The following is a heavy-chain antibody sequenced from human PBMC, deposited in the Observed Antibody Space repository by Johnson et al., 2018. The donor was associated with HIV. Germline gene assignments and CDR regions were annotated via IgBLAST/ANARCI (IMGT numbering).Heavy chain of an antibody. V-gene: IGHV3-66*02. CDR1: GFTVSSNY. D-gene: IGHD6-19*01. CDR2: IYSGGST. Sequence: VQLVESVGGLVQPGGSLRLSCAASGFTVSSNYMSWVRQAPGKGLEWVSVIYSGGSTYYADSVKGRFTISRDNSKNTLYLQMNSLRPEDTAVYYCARDRPSGWPDAFDIWGQGTMVTVSS. CDR3: ARDRPSGWPDAFDI. J-gene: IGHJ3*02.